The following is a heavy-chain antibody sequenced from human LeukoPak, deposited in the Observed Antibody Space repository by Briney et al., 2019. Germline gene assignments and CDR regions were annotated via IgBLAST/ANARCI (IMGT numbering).Heavy chain of an antibody. Sequence: GGSLRLSCAASGFTFSSYAMHWVRQAPGKGLEWVAVISYDGSNKYYADSVKGRFTISRDNAKNSLYLQMNSLRAEDTAVYYCAPPPDTAMAYYWGQGTLVTVSS. CDR2: ISYDGSNK. V-gene: IGHV3-30*04. D-gene: IGHD5-18*01. CDR1: GFTFSSYA. CDR3: APPPDTAMAYY. J-gene: IGHJ4*02.